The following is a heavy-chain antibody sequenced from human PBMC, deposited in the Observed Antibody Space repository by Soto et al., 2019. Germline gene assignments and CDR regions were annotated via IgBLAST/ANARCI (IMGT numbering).Heavy chain of an antibody. J-gene: IGHJ4*02. CDR1: GFSFSDYG. CDR3: AQYYYSNYLDY. V-gene: IGHV3-30*03. CDR2: ILYDGSYT. Sequence: PXGSLRLSCAVSGFSFSDYGMHWVRQAPGKGLDWVANILYDGSYTYYADSVKGRFTISRDNSKKTLYLQMNSLRPEDTAIYFCAQYYYSNYLDYWGQGTLVTVSS. D-gene: IGHD3-10*01.